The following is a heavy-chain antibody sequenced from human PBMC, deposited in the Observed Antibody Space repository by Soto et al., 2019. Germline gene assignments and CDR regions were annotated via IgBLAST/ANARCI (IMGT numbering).Heavy chain of an antibody. Sequence: GGSLRLSCAASGFTFSSYAMSWVRQAPGKGLEWVSAISGSGGSTYYADSVKGRFTISRDNSKNTLYLQMNSLRAEDTAVYYCAKLTVPWYDENYFDYWGQGTLVTVSS. CDR1: GFTFSSYA. J-gene: IGHJ4*02. V-gene: IGHV3-23*01. CDR2: ISGSGGST. CDR3: AKLTVPWYDENYFDY. D-gene: IGHD6-13*01.